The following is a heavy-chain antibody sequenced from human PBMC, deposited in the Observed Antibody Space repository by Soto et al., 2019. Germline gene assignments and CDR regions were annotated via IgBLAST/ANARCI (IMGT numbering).Heavy chain of an antibody. J-gene: IGHJ6*02. CDR2: TYYRSKWYN. CDR3: ASSEXITISDGYYYYYYGMDV. D-gene: IGHD3-3*01. V-gene: IGHV6-1*01. Sequence: PSQTLSLTCAISGDSVSTNSAAWNWIRQSPSRGLEWLGRTYYRSKWYNDYAVSVKSRITINPDTSKNQFSLQLNSVTPEDTAVYYCASSEXITISDGYYYYYYGMDVWGQGTTVTVSS. CDR1: GDSVSTNSAA.